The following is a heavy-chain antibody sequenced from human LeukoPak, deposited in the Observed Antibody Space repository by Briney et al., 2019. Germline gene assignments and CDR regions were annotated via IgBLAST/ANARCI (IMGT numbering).Heavy chain of an antibody. Sequence: GGSLRLSCAASGFTFSRNSMNWVRHAPGKGLEWVSYISSSSSNIYYADSVKGRFTISRDNAKNSLYLQMSSLRDEDTAVYYCARDPDDILTGDVWGQGTTVTVSS. J-gene: IGHJ6*02. CDR1: GFTFSRNS. CDR2: ISSSSSNI. V-gene: IGHV3-48*02. D-gene: IGHD3-9*01. CDR3: ARDPDDILTGDV.